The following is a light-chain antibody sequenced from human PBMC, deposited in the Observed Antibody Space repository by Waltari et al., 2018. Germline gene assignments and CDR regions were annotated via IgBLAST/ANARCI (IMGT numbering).Light chain of an antibody. CDR2: ETS. J-gene: IGKJ3*01. V-gene: IGKV1-NL1*01. CDR1: QAIFDS. Sequence: DIQMTQSPSSLSASVGDRVTITCRASQAIFDSLAWYQQKPGKAPKLLLYETSILASGVPSRFSGSVSGTDYTLAINNLQTEDVAIYFCQQYSGSLPTTFGPGTRLALK. CDR3: QQYSGSLPTT.